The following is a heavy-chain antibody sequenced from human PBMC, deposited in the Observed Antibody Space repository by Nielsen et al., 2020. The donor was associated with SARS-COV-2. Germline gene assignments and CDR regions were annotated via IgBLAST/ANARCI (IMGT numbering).Heavy chain of an antibody. CDR3: AKVESGSGWYEDAFDI. J-gene: IGHJ3*02. V-gene: IGHV3-74*01. CDR2: INSDGSST. Sequence: GGSLRLSCAASGFTFSSYWMHWVRQAPGKGLVWVSRINSDGSSTSYADSVKGRFTISRDNAKNTLYLQMNSLRAEDTAVYYCAKVESGSGWYEDAFDIWGQGTMVTVSS. CDR1: GFTFSSYW. D-gene: IGHD6-19*01.